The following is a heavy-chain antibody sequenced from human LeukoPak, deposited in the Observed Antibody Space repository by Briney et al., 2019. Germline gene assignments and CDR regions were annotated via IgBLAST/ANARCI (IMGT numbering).Heavy chain of an antibody. J-gene: IGHJ4*02. CDR2: ISGSGGST. CDR1: GFTFSSYA. CDR3: AKVTQYYYDSSGYLSYFGY. D-gene: IGHD3-22*01. Sequence: GGSLRLSCAASGFTFSSYAMSWVRQAPGKGLEWVSAISGSGGSTYHADSVKGRFTISRDNSKNTLYLQMNSLRAEDTAVYYCAKVTQYYYDSSGYLSYFGYWGQGTLVTVSS. V-gene: IGHV3-23*01.